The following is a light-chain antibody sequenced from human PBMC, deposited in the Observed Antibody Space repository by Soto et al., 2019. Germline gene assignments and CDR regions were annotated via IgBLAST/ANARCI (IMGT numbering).Light chain of an antibody. CDR3: QQFYDLPIT. CDR2: DAS. CDR1: QDISDV. Sequence: DIQMTQSPSALSASVGDRVTITCQASQDISDVLNWYQQQPGKAPKVLIYDASKLQTGVPSRFSGRGSGKDFTFTISSLQPDDSVTYYCQQFYDLPITFGQGTRLEIK. V-gene: IGKV1-33*01. J-gene: IGKJ5*01.